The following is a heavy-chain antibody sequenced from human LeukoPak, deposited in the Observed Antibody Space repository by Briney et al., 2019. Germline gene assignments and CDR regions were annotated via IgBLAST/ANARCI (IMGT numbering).Heavy chain of an antibody. CDR3: ARPLKYYYGSETYFWFDP. J-gene: IGHJ5*02. Sequence: GGSLRLSCAASGFTFTTYWMGWVRQAPGKGLEWVANINQDGSEKCYVDSVKGRFTISRDNAKNSLYLQMNSLRAEDAAVYYCARPLKYYYGSETYFWFDPWGQGTLVTVSS. D-gene: IGHD3-10*01. V-gene: IGHV3-7*01. CDR2: INQDGSEK. CDR1: GFTFTTYW.